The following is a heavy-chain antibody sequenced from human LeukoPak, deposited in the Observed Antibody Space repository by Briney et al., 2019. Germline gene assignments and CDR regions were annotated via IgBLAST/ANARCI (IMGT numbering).Heavy chain of an antibody. Sequence: GGSLRLSCAASGFSFSRFSMAWVRQAPGKGLEWVSSISSSSTYIHYADSVKGRFTISRDNAKNSLYLQMNSLRAEDTAVYYCARDGAKMATLPHFDYWGQGTLVTVSS. V-gene: IGHV3-21*01. CDR1: GFSFSRFS. CDR3: ARDGAKMATLPHFDY. CDR2: ISSSSTYI. J-gene: IGHJ4*02. D-gene: IGHD5-24*01.